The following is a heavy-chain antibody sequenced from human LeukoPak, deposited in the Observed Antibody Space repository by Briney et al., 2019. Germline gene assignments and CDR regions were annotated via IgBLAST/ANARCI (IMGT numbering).Heavy chain of an antibody. D-gene: IGHD6-19*01. CDR2: LYVGGSTT. J-gene: IGHJ6*03. V-gene: IGHV3-53*01. CDR1: GLTGTNNF. Sequence: PGGSLRLSCAASGLTGTNNFMTWVRQVPGKGLEWVSVLYVGGSTTYYADSVKGRFTISRDNSKNTVYLQMNSLRAEDTAVHYCARARHTYSSGTSNYFYYYMDVWGKGTTVTVSS. CDR3: ARARHTYSSGTSNYFYYYMDV.